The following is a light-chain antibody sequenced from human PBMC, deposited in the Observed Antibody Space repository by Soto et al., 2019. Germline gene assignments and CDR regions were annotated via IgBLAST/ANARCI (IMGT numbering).Light chain of an antibody. Sequence: EMVMTQSPATLSVSPGETATLSCRASQSVRINVAWFQQKPGQPPRLLIYGASTRAAGVANRFSGGGSGTEFTLTISGLQSEDFAIYYCQQYNDWPRTFGQGSKVDLK. CDR3: QQYNDWPRT. V-gene: IGKV3-15*01. J-gene: IGKJ1*01. CDR2: GAS. CDR1: QSVRIN.